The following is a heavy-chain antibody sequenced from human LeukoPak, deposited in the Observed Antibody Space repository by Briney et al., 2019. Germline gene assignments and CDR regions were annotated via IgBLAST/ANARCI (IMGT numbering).Heavy chain of an antibody. J-gene: IGHJ4*02. Sequence: GGSLRLSCAASGFTFSSYAVSWVRQAPGKGLEWVSVISVSGGDTNYADSVKGRFTVSRDNSKNTLYLQMNSLRAEDTAVYYCAKRLTPKKVAAQGDYFDYWGQGTLVTVSS. D-gene: IGHD6-13*01. CDR2: ISVSGGDT. V-gene: IGHV3-23*01. CDR1: GFTFSSYA. CDR3: AKRLTPKKVAAQGDYFDY.